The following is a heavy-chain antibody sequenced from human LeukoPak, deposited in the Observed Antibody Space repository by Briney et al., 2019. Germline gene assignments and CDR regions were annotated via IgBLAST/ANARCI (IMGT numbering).Heavy chain of an antibody. CDR3: ARGAPSIAVAGAAFDI. V-gene: IGHV4-39*07. CDR2: IYYSGST. D-gene: IGHD6-19*01. J-gene: IGHJ3*02. Sequence: SETLSLTCTVSGGSISSSSYYWGWIRQPPGKGLEWIGSIYYSGSTYYNPSLKSRVTISVDTSKNQFSLKLSSVTAADTAVYYCARGAPSIAVAGAAFDIWGQGTMVTVSS. CDR1: GGSISSSSYY.